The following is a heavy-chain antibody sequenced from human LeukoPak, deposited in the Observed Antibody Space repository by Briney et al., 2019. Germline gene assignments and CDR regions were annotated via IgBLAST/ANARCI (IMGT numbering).Heavy chain of an antibody. D-gene: IGHD3-22*01. Sequence: GGSLRLSCAASGFTFSSYSMYWVRQAPGKGLEWVSSITSSGDVTFYADSVKDRFTISRDNSKNTLYLQMSRLRAEDTAVYYCAKDRPNYHESNGHYYRPNGDYWGQGTLVTVSS. CDR3: AKDRPNYHESNGHYYRPNGDY. J-gene: IGHJ4*02. CDR2: ITSSGDVT. CDR1: GFTFSSYS. V-gene: IGHV3-23*01.